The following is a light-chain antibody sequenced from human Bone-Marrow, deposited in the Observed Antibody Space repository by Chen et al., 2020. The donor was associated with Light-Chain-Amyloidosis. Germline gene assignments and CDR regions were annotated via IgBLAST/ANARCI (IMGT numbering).Light chain of an antibody. CDR1: QSVDSY. CDR3: QQRRNWPRT. CDR2: DAS. Sequence: IVLTQSPATLSLSLGERATLSCRASQSVDSYLAWYQQKPGQAPRLLIFDASNRATGIPARFSGSGSGTDFTLTISSLEPEDFAVYYCQQRRNWPRTFGQGTKVDIK. V-gene: IGKV3-11*01. J-gene: IGKJ1*01.